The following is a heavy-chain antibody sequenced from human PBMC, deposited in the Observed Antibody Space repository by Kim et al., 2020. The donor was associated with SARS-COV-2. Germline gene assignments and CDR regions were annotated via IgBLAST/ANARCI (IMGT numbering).Heavy chain of an antibody. CDR3: ARDKRINMVRGALYY. CDR2: IWYDGSNK. Sequence: GGSLRLSCAASGFTFSSYGMHWVRQAPGKGLEWVAVIWYDGSNKYYADAVKGRFTISRDNSKNTLYLQMNSLRAEDTAVYYCARDKRINMVRGALYYWGQGSLVTVSS. D-gene: IGHD3-10*01. J-gene: IGHJ4*02. CDR1: GFTFSSYG. V-gene: IGHV3-33*01.